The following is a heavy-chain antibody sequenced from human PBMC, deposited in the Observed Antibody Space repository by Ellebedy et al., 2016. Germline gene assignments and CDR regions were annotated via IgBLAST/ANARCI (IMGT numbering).Heavy chain of an antibody. CDR2: IWYDGSNK. J-gene: IGHJ6*02. Sequence: GGSLRLSCAASGFTFSSYGMHWVRQAPGKGLEWVAVIWYDGSNKYYADSVKGRFTISRDNSKKTLYLQMNSLRAEDTAVYYCARNLEDYDFWSGYYTGPHYYYYYGMDVWGQGTTVTVSS. D-gene: IGHD3-3*01. CDR1: GFTFSSYG. CDR3: ARNLEDYDFWSGYYTGPHYYYYYGMDV. V-gene: IGHV3-33*01.